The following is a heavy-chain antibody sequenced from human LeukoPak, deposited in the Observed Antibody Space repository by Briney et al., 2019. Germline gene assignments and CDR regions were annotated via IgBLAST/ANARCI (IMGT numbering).Heavy chain of an antibody. CDR2: IYYSGST. Sequence: SETLSLTCTVSGGSISSHYWSWIRQPPGKGLEWIGYIYYSGSTNYNPSLKSRVTISVDTSKNQFSLKLSSVTAADTAVYYCARDVPPGGWYDYWGQGTLVTVSS. D-gene: IGHD6-19*01. V-gene: IGHV4-59*11. J-gene: IGHJ4*02. CDR3: ARDVPPGGWYDY. CDR1: GGSISSHY.